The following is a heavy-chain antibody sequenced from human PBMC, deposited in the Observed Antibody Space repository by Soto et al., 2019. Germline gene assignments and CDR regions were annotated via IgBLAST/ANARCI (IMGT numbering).Heavy chain of an antibody. J-gene: IGHJ4*02. CDR2: INSDGSST. CDR3: VRTSLVVAAATREDY. Sequence: EVQLVESGGGLVQPGGSLRLSCAASGFTFSSYWMHWVRQAPGKWLVWVSRINSDGSSTSYADSVKGRFTISRDNAKNTLYLQMNSLRAEDTAVYYCVRTSLVVAAATREDYWGQGTLVIVSS. CDR1: GFTFSSYW. D-gene: IGHD2-15*01. V-gene: IGHV3-74*01.